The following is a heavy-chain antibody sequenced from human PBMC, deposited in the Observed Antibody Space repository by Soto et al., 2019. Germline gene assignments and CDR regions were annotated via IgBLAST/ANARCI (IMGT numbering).Heavy chain of an antibody. CDR2: INPTSGST. Sequence: QVQLVQSGAEVKKPGASVKVSCRASGYTFTNYYIHWVRQAPGQGLEWLGIINPTSGSTNYAQKFQGRVTLTMDTSTTTVYMELSGLRAEDTAIFYCARDLAAGDRWGQGTLVTVSS. CDR1: GYTFTNYY. D-gene: IGHD6-13*01. V-gene: IGHV1-46*01. CDR3: ARDLAAGDR. J-gene: IGHJ5*02.